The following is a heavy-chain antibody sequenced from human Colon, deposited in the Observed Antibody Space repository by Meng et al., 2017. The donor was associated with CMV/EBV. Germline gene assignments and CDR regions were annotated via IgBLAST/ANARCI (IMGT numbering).Heavy chain of an antibody. D-gene: IGHD1-14*01. CDR2: IYWNDDR. CDR1: VFSFSTSGVA. Sequence: SGPTLVNPPETLTLICTFSVFSFSTSGVAVDWIRQPPGKALEWLAVIYWNDDRRYSPSLKSRLTITKDTSKNQVVLTMTNVRPLDTGTYYCAHYIYPDFSDCGDYPSWGQGTLVTVSS. CDR3: AHYIYPDFSDCGDYPS. J-gene: IGHJ5*02. V-gene: IGHV2-5*01.